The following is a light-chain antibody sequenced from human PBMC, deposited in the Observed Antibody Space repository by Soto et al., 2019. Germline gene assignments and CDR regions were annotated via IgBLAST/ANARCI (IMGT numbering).Light chain of an antibody. V-gene: IGKV3-20*01. J-gene: IGKJ5*01. CDR3: QQYGTSEII. Sequence: EIVLTQSPVTLSLSPGERATLSCRASQTLSNSFIAWYQQKSGQAPRLLIYDTSSRATGVPDRYSASGSGTDFTLTISRLEPEDFAVFFCQQYGTSEIIFGQGTRLEIK. CDR1: QTLSNSF. CDR2: DTS.